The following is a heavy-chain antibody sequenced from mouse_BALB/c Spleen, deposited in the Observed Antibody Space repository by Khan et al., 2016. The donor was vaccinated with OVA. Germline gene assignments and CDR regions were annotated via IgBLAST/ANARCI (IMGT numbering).Heavy chain of an antibody. CDR1: GYSITSGYG. Sequence: EVQLQESGPGLVKPSQSLSLTCTVTGYSITSGYGWNWLRQFPGNKLEWMGYISYSGSTNYNPSLKSRISITRDTSKNQFILQLNSVTTEDTATYYCAKTARIEYWGQGTTLTVSS. J-gene: IGHJ2*01. V-gene: IGHV3-2*02. CDR2: ISYSGST. D-gene: IGHD1-2*01. CDR3: AKTARIEY.